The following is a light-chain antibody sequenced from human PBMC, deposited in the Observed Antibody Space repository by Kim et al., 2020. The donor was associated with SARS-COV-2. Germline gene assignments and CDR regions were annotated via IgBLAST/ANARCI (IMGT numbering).Light chain of an antibody. V-gene: IGKV1-5*03. CDR1: QSISSW. CDR3: QS. J-gene: IGKJ4*01. CDR2: KAS. Sequence: DIQMTQSPSTLSASVGDRVTITCRASQSISSWLAWYQQKPGKAPKLLIYKASSLESGVPSRFSGSGSGTEFTLTISSLQPDDFATYYCQSFGGGTKVEIK.